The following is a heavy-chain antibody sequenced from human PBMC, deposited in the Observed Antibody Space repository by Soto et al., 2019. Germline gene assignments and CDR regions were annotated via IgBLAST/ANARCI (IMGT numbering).Heavy chain of an antibody. Sequence: GGSLRLSCAASGFTVSSNYMSWVRQAPGKGLEWVSVIYSGGSTYYADSVKGRFTISRDNSKNTLYLQMNSLRAEDTAVYYCAREAFTDYYYYGMDVWGQGTTVTVSS. CDR3: AREAFTDYYYYGMDV. CDR1: GFTVSSNY. J-gene: IGHJ6*02. CDR2: IYSGGST. V-gene: IGHV3-66*01.